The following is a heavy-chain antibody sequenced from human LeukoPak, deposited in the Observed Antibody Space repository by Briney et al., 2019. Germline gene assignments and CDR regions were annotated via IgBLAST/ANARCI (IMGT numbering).Heavy chain of an antibody. V-gene: IGHV1-2*02. D-gene: IGHD3-10*01. Sequence: ASVKVSCKASGYTFTGYYMHWVRQALGQGLEWMGWINPNSGGTNYAQRFQGRVTMTRDTSISTAYMELSRLRSDDTAVYYCAREMTNYYGSGSYYNVFDYWGQGTLVTVSS. CDR2: INPNSGGT. CDR3: AREMTNYYGSGSYYNVFDY. CDR1: GYTFTGYY. J-gene: IGHJ4*02.